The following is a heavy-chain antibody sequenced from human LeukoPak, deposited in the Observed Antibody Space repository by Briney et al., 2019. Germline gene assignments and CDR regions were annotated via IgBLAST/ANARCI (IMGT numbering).Heavy chain of an antibody. D-gene: IGHD5-12*01. CDR1: GGPVSSNSNY. Sequence: SSETLSPTCTVSGGPVSSNSNYWSWIRQPPGKGLEWIGYNSYFGSASYSPSLKSRVTISVDTSKNQFSLKLSSVTAADTAVYYCARDTPGGYDFWWFDPWGQGTLVTVSS. V-gene: IGHV4-61*01. CDR3: ARDTPGGYDFWWFDP. CDR2: NSYFGSA. J-gene: IGHJ5*02.